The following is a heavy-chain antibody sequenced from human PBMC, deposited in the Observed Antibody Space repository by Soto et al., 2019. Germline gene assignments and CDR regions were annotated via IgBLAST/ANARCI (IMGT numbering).Heavy chain of an antibody. Sequence: QVQLQEPGPGLVKPSETLSLTCTVSGGSISSYYWTWIRQPAGKGLEWIGRIYSSGSTNYNPSLKSRVNMSVDTSKNQFSLDLSSVTAADTAVDYCARDGVGARPFASWGQGTLVTVSS. CDR2: IYSSGST. V-gene: IGHV4-4*07. J-gene: IGHJ4*02. CDR1: GGSISSYY. CDR3: ARDGVGARPFAS. D-gene: IGHD3-10*01.